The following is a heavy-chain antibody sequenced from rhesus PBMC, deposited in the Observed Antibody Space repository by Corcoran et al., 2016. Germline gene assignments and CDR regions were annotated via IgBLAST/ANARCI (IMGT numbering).Heavy chain of an antibody. Sequence: QVQLQESGPGLVKPSETLSLTCAVSGASISSYWWSWIRQPPGKGLEWIGEINGKSSSTYYNPSLKSRVSISKAASQNQFSLKLNSVTAADTAVYSCARDRYNLSNVWGPGVLVTVSS. CDR3: ARDRYNLSNV. D-gene: IGHD3-3*01. CDR2: INGKSSST. J-gene: IGHJ5-1*01. CDR1: GASISSYW. V-gene: IGHV4-80*01.